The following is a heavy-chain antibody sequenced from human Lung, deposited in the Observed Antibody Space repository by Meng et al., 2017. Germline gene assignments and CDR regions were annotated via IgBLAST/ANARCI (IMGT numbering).Heavy chain of an antibody. J-gene: IGHJ4*02. D-gene: IGHD2-21*01. V-gene: IGHV1-2*06. CDR1: GYTFTAYY. Sequence: QVQRVQSGADVKKPGASVKVSCKAYGYTFTAYYIHWVRQAPGQGLEWMGRINPNSGGTNFAQKFQGRVIMTRDTSISTAYMELSSLGFDDTAVYYCAKALGWGSSPDYWGQGILVTVSS. CDR2: INPNSGGT. CDR3: AKALGWGSSPDY.